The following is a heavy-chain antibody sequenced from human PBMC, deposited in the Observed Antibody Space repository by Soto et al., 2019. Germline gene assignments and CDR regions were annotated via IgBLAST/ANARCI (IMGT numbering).Heavy chain of an antibody. Sequence: ASVKVSCKASGYIFTSFAMQWVRQAPGQRLEWMGWINAATGNTKYSQKFQDRVTFTRDTSANTAYMELSSLTSEDTAVYYCVRGYLPLKYDHDSSDYYPYWGQGTMVTVYS. CDR2: INAATGNT. V-gene: IGHV1-3*01. CDR1: GYIFTSFA. D-gene: IGHD3-22*01. CDR3: VRGYLPLKYDHDSSDYYPY. J-gene: IGHJ4*02.